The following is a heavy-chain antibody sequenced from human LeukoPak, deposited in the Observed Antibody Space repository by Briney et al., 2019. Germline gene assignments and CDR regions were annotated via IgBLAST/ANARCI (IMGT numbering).Heavy chain of an antibody. V-gene: IGHV4-34*01. CDR2: INHSGST. Sequence: PSETLSLTCAVYGGSFSGYYWSWIRQPPGKGLEWIGEINHSGSTNYNPSLKSRVTISVDTSKNQFSLKLSSVTAADTAVYYCARAAVVRGVIIPDYWGQGTLVTVSS. CDR3: ARAAVVRGVIIPDY. CDR1: GGSFSGYY. D-gene: IGHD3-10*01. J-gene: IGHJ4*02.